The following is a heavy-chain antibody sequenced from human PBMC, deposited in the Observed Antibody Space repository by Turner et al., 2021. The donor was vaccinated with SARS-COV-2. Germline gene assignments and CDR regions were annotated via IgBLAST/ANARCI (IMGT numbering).Heavy chain of an antibody. V-gene: IGHV4-39*01. CDR2: VYYRGNT. CDR3: ARVKSTVTTYYYYYMDV. D-gene: IGHD4-4*01. J-gene: IGHJ6*03. CDR1: GGSISSSMYY. Sequence: QLQLQESGPGLVKPSETLSLTCSVSGGSISSSMYYWGWIRQPPGKGPEWIGSVYYRGNTYYNPSLESRVTISVDTSNNQFSLKLNSVTAADTAVYYCARVKSTVTTYYYYYMDVWGKGTTVTVSS.